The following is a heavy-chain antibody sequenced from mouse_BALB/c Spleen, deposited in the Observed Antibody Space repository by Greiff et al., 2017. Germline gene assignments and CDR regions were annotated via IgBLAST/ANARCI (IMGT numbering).Heavy chain of an antibody. CDR3: ASIYDGYYGTVDY. Sequence: VKLQESGPGLVAPSQSLSITCTVSGFSLTSYGVHWVRQPPGKGLEWLGVIWAGGSTNYNSALMSRLSISKDNSKSQVFLKMNSLQTDDTAMYYCASIYDGYYGTVDYWGQGTTLTVSS. D-gene: IGHD2-3*01. CDR2: IWAGGST. J-gene: IGHJ2*01. CDR1: GFSLTSYG. V-gene: IGHV2-9*02.